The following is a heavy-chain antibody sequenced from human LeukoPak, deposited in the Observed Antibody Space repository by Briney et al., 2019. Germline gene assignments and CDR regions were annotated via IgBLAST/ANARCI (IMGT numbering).Heavy chain of an antibody. Sequence: GGSLRLSCAASGFTFSSYSMNWVRQAPGKGLEWVSSISSSSSYIYYADSVKGRFTISRDNAKNSLYLQMNSLRAEDTALYYCAKPGIAAAGILTPNWYFDLWGRGTLVTVSS. D-gene: IGHD6-13*01. CDR1: GFTFSSYS. CDR2: ISSSSSYI. J-gene: IGHJ2*01. V-gene: IGHV3-21*04. CDR3: AKPGIAAAGILTPNWYFDL.